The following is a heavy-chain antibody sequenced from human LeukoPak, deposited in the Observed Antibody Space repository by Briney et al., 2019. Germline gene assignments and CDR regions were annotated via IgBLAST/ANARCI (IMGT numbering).Heavy chain of an antibody. CDR3: ARGADVVYFVY. CDR1: GYTFIGYY. CDR2: IIPIFGTA. Sequence: SVKVSCKASGYTFIGYYMHWVRQAPGQGLEWMGRIIPIFGTANYAQKFQGRVTITTDESTSTAYMELSSLRSEDTAVYYCARGADVVYFVYWGEGTLGTVSS. J-gene: IGHJ4*02. D-gene: IGHD2-21*01. V-gene: IGHV1-69*05.